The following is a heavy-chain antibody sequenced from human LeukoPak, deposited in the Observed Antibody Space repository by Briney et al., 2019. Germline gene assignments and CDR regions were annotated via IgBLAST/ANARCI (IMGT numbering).Heavy chain of an antibody. CDR1: GYTFTDYG. V-gene: IGHV1-18*01. CDR3: ARDRGSGEQLWFDF. D-gene: IGHD5-18*01. J-gene: IGHJ4*02. Sequence: ASVKVSCKASGYTFTDYGITWVRQAPGQGLEWMGWINVYNGDINYAPSLQGRVTVTTDTSTSTAYMELRSLRSDDTAMYYCARDRGSGEQLWFDFWGQGTLVTVSS. CDR2: INVYNGDI.